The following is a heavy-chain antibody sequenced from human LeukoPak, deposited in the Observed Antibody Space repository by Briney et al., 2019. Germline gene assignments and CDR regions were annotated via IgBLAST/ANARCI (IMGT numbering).Heavy chain of an antibody. V-gene: IGHV1-2*02. D-gene: IGHD5-24*01. J-gene: IGHJ4*02. CDR2: INPNSGGT. Sequence: ASVKVSCKASVYTVTRYYMHWVRQAPCQGLEWMGWINPNSGGTNYAQKFQGRVTMTRDTSISTAYMELSRLRSEDTAVYYCARDEIASAYWGQGTLVTVSS. CDR1: VYTVTRYY. CDR3: ARDEIASAY.